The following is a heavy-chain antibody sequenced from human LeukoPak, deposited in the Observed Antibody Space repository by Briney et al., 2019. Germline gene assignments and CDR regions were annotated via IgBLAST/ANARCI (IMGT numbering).Heavy chain of an antibody. V-gene: IGHV3-74*01. J-gene: IGHJ4*02. CDR1: GFTFSNYW. D-gene: IGHD1-26*01. CDR2: INSDGSRT. CDR3: AREDAPYSGSYRDY. Sequence: PGGCLRLSCAASGFTFSNYWMHWVRRAPGEGLVWVSHINSDGSRTNYAASVKGRFTISRDNAKNTLYLQMNSLRAEDTAVYYCAREDAPYSGSYRDYWGQGTLVTVSS.